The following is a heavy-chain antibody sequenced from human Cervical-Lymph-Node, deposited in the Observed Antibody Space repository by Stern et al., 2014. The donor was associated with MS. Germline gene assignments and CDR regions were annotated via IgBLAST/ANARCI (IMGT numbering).Heavy chain of an antibody. D-gene: IGHD2-15*01. CDR3: ARVVVLAGSRWFDP. Sequence: VQLVESGPGLVKPSETLSLTCTVSGDSISGNYWSWIRQPPGKGLAWIGYIYYTGSTSYNPSLKSRVTISIDSSKTQFSLSLNSVTAADTAVYYCARVVVLAGSRWFDPWGQGILVSVSS. J-gene: IGHJ5*02. CDR2: IYYTGST. V-gene: IGHV4-59*01. CDR1: GDSISGNY.